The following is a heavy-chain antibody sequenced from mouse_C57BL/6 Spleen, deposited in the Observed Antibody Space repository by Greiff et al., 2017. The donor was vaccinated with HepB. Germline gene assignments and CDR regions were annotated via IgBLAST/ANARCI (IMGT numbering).Heavy chain of an antibody. CDR3: ARGGYFDV. CDR1: GYTFTSYW. CDR2: IIPSNGGT. J-gene: IGHJ1*03. V-gene: IGHV1-53*01. Sequence: VQLQQPGTELVKPGASVKLSCKASGYTFTSYWMHWVKQRPGQGLEWIGNIIPSNGGTNYNEKFKRKATLTVDKSSSTAYMQLSSLTSEDSAVYYCARGGYFDVWGTGTPVTVSS.